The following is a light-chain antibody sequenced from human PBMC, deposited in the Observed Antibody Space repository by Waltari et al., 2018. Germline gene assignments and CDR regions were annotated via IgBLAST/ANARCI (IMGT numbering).Light chain of an antibody. Sequence: EIVLTQSPGTLSLSPGESATLSCRARQSVNSNYLAWYQQKPGQAPRLLIYGASSRATGIPDRFSGSGSGTDFIFTISRLEPEDFAVYYCQQYGSSPPYTFGQGTKLEIK. V-gene: IGKV3-20*01. CDR3: QQYGSSPPYT. CDR1: QSVNSNY. J-gene: IGKJ2*01. CDR2: GAS.